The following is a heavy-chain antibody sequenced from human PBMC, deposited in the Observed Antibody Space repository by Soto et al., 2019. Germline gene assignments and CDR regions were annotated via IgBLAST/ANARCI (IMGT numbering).Heavy chain of an antibody. Sequence: EVQLVESGGGLVQPGGSLRLSCAATGFTVSSDFMYWVRQAPGKGLEWVTTIYSGDNIYYTDSVKGRFTISRDNSKNTLYLQMNSLRAEDTAVYHCATRGDWGQGTLVTVSS. CDR3: ATRGD. V-gene: IGHV3-66*01. CDR2: IYSGDNI. CDR1: GFTVSSDF. J-gene: IGHJ4*02.